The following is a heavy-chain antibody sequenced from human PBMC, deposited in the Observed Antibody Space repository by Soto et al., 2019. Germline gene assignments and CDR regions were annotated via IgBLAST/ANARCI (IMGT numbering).Heavy chain of an antibody. V-gene: IGHV4-30-2*01. D-gene: IGHD4-17*01. CDR1: GGSISSGCYS. J-gene: IGHJ4*02. CDR2: IYHSGST. CDR3: ARASTTVTTLDY. Sequence: SETLSLTCAVSGGSISSGCYSWSWLRQPPGKGLEWIGYIYHSGSTYYNPSLKSRVTISVDRSKNQFSLKLSSVTAADTAVYYCARASTTVTTLDYWGQGTLVTVSS.